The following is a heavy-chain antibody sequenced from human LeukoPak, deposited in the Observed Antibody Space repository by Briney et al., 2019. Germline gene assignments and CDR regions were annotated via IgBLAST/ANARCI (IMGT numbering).Heavy chain of an antibody. Sequence: SETLSLTCTVSGGSISRYYWSWIRQPPGKGLEWIGNIYYSGDTSYNPSLQSRVTISVDRSKNQFSLKLSSATAADTAVYYCATSPIFGVVSYWGQGTLATVSS. CDR2: IYYSGDT. V-gene: IGHV4-59*01. CDR1: GGSISRYY. CDR3: ATSPIFGVVSY. J-gene: IGHJ4*02. D-gene: IGHD3-3*02.